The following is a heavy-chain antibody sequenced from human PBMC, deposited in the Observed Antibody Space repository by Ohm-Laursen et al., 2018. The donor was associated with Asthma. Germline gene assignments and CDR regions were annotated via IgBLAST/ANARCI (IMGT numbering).Heavy chain of an antibody. CDR2: ISTASSFI. CDR1: GYTFSRYS. CDR3: ARIGPEWELPGREYPLHH. V-gene: IGHV3-21*01. D-gene: IGHD1-26*01. Sequence: SLRLSCTASGYTFSRYSIHWVRQIPGKGLAWVASISTASSFIYYADSVRGRFSTSRDNARNSEYLHMNSLRAEDTALYYCARIGPEWELPGREYPLHHWGEGTLVTVSS. J-gene: IGHJ1*01.